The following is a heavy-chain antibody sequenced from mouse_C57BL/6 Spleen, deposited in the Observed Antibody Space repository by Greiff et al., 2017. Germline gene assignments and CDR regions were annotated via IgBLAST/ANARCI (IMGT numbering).Heavy chain of an antibody. V-gene: IGHV1-19*01. J-gene: IGHJ4*01. CDR1: GYTFTDYY. CDR3: ARELLRTPYYAMDY. D-gene: IGHD1-1*01. CDR2: INPYNGGT. Sequence: EVQLQQSGPVLVKPGASVKMSCKASGYTFTDYYMNWVKQSHGKSLEWIGVINPYNGGTSYNQKFKGKATLTVDKSSSTAYMGRNSLTSEDSAVYYCARELLRTPYYAMDYWGQGTSVTVSS.